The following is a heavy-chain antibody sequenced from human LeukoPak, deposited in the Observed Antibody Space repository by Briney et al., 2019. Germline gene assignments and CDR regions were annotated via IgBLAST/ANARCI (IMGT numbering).Heavy chain of an antibody. J-gene: IGHJ4*02. D-gene: IGHD1-26*01. CDR3: ARGQWGLDV. V-gene: IGHV3-11*01. Sequence: GGSLRLSCAVYGFTLSDHYMSWIRQAPGKALEWVAYITPDGGAQYYANSVKGRFTLSRDNTKNSVYLQMNSLRADDSAVYYCARGQWGLDVWGQGTLVFVSS. CDR2: ITPDGGAQ. CDR1: GFTLSDHY.